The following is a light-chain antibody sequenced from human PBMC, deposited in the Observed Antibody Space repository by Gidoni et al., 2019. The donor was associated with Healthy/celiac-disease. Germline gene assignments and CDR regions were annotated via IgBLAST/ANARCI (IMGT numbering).Light chain of an antibody. Sequence: DIVMTQSPLSLPVTPGEPASISCGSSQSLLHSNGYNYLDWYLQKPGQSPKLLIYFGSSRAAGVPDRFSGSGSGTDFTLKISRVEAEDVGVYYCMQAIQTPLTFGGGTKVEIK. J-gene: IGKJ4*01. V-gene: IGKV2-28*01. CDR3: MQAIQTPLT. CDR2: FGS. CDR1: QSLLHSNGYNY.